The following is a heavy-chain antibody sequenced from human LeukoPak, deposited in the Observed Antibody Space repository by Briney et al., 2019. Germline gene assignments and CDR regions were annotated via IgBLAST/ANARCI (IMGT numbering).Heavy chain of an antibody. D-gene: IGHD3-3*01. J-gene: IGHJ4*02. CDR2: IYYTGST. CDR3: ARYGYYAYDY. V-gene: IGHV4-59*01. Sequence: SETLSLTCTVSGGSISGYYWSWIRQSPGKGLESIGFIYYTGSTNYNPSLNSRVTISLDTSKNQFSLRLSSVTAADTAVYYCARYGYYAYDYWGQGNLVTVSS. CDR1: GGSISGYY.